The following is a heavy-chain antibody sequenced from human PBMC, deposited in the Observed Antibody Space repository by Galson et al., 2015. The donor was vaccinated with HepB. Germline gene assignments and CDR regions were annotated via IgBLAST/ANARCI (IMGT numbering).Heavy chain of an antibody. Sequence: SLRLSCAASGFTLSNYAMSWVRQAPGKGLEWVSNNGADGGDIQYGDSVKGRFTISRDNSRNTLYLQMNSLRAEDTAIYYCAKIGGQVHLGEPYWGQGTLVTVSS. CDR1: GFTLSNYA. CDR3: AKIGGQVHLGEPY. D-gene: IGHD3-16*01. CDR2: NGADGGDI. J-gene: IGHJ4*02. V-gene: IGHV3-23*01.